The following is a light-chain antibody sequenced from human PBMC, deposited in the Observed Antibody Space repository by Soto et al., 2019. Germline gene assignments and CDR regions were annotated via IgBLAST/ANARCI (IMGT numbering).Light chain of an antibody. V-gene: IGLV1-44*01. J-gene: IGLJ1*01. CDR3: QSYDNTLSGPIYV. Sequence: QSVLTQPPSASGTPGQRVTISCSGSSSNIESNTVYWYQQLPGMAPRLLIHTNDRRPSGVPDRFSGSKSGTSASLAISGLQSEDEAIYYCQSYDNTLSGPIYVFGTGTKVTVL. CDR2: TND. CDR1: SSNIESNT.